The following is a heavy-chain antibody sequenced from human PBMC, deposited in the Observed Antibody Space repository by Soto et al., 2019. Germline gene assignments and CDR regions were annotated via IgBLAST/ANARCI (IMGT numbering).Heavy chain of an antibody. Sequence: ESLKISCAASGLSVSTNFMSWVRQAPGKGLEWLAVIYSGGKTFYADSVKGRFTTSKDNSKNTLSLQMNSLRAEDTAVYYCTRDAPGERPYYFYYYGMDVWGQGTTVTVSS. J-gene: IGHJ6*02. CDR3: TRDAPGERPYYFYYYGMDV. CDR2: IYSGGKT. CDR1: GLSVSTNF. V-gene: IGHV3-53*01.